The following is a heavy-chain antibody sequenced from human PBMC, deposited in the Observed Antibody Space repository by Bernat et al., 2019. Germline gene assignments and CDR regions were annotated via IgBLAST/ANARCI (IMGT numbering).Heavy chain of an antibody. J-gene: IGHJ3*02. CDR2: IIPNLGIA. CDR3: ARDIPLGSGLQSDAFDI. CDR1: GGTFSSYT. D-gene: IGHD3-3*01. Sequence: QVQLVQSGAEVKKPGSSVKVSCKASGGTFSSYTISWVRQAPGQGLEWMGRIIPNLGIANYAQKFKGRVTITADKSTSTAYMELSSLRSEDTAVYYCARDIPLGSGLQSDAFDIWGQGTMVTVSS. V-gene: IGHV1-69*02.